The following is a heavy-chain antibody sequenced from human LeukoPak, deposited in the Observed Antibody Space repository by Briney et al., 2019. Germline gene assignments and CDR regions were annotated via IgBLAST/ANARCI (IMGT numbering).Heavy chain of an antibody. CDR1: GGSFSGYY. CDR2: INHSGST. Sequence: SETLSLTCAVYGGSFSGYYWSWLRQPPGKGLKWIGEINHSGSTNYNPSLTSRVTISVDTSKNQFSLKLSSVTAADTAVYYCARLGDIAVAGRPEDYWGQGTLVTVSS. J-gene: IGHJ4*02. D-gene: IGHD6-19*01. CDR3: ARLGDIAVAGRPEDY. V-gene: IGHV4-34*01.